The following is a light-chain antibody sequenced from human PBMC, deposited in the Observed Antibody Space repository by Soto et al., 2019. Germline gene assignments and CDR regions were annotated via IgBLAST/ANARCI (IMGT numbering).Light chain of an antibody. CDR1: QSISSY. CDR3: QQTYVSPPWT. CDR2: AAS. J-gene: IGKJ1*01. V-gene: IGKV1-39*01. Sequence: DIQMTQSPSSLSASVGDRVTITCRASQSISSYLNWYQQKPGKAPKLLIYAASSLQSGVPSRFSGSGSGTDFTLTISSLQREDFATYYCQQTYVSPPWTFGRGTKVDIK.